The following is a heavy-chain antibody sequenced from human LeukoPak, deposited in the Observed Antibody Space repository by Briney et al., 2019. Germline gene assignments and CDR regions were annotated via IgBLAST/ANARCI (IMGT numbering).Heavy chain of an antibody. CDR1: GYTFTSYG. Sequence: GASVKVSCKASGYTFTSYGISWVRQAPGQGLEWMGWISAYNGNTNYTQKLQGRVTMTTDTSTSTAYMELRSLRSDDTAVYYCASGPKGCCSGGSCYSYYYGMDVWGQGTTVTVSS. D-gene: IGHD2-15*01. V-gene: IGHV1-18*01. J-gene: IGHJ6*02. CDR3: ASGPKGCCSGGSCYSYYYGMDV. CDR2: ISAYNGNT.